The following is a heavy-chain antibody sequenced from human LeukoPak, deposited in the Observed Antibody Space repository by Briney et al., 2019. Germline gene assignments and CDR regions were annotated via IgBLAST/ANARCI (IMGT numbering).Heavy chain of an antibody. CDR2: ICYTGNT. J-gene: IGHJ4*02. V-gene: IGHV4-39*01. Sequence: SETLSLTCTVSGGSIGSTFYCWGWIRQPPGKGLEWIGTICYTGNTYYNPSLKSRVTISVDTSKNQFSLKLSSVTAADTAVYYCARRGSENYYVGYWGQGTLVTVSS. D-gene: IGHD3-10*01. CDR3: ARRGSENYYVGY. CDR1: GGSIGSTFYC.